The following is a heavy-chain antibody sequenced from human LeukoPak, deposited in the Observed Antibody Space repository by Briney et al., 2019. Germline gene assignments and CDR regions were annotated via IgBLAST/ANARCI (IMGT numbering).Heavy chain of an antibody. J-gene: IGHJ5*02. V-gene: IGHV4-34*01. CDR2: INHSGST. D-gene: IGHD3-22*01. CDR3: ARLAGVWRYYDSSGSP. Sequence: PSETLSLTCAVYGGSFSGYYWSWLRQPPGKGLEWIGEINHSGSTNYNPSLKSRVTISVDTSKNQFSLKLSSVTAADTAVYYCARLAGVWRYYDSSGSPWGQGTLVTVSS. CDR1: GGSFSGYY.